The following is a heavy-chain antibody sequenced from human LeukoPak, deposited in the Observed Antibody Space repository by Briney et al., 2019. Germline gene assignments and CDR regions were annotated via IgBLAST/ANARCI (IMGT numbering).Heavy chain of an antibody. V-gene: IGHV3-23*01. CDR3: AKDLVNIVGAKDAFDI. CDR1: GFTFSSYA. Sequence: GGSLRLSCAASGFTFSSYAMSWVRQAPGKGLEWVSAISGSGGSTYYADSVKGRFTISRDNSKNTLYLQMNSLRDEDTAVYYCAKDLVNIVGAKDAFDIWGQGTMVTVSS. D-gene: IGHD1-26*01. J-gene: IGHJ3*02. CDR2: ISGSGGST.